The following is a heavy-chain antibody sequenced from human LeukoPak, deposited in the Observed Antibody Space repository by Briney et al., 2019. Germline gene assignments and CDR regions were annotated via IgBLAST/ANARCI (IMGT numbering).Heavy chain of an antibody. CDR2: IFYSGRA. Sequence: SETLSLTCTVSGDSISPSSYFWAWLRQSPGKGLEWIGNIFYSGRAYYNPSLESRVTMSIDTSKNQFSLNLNSVTATDTAVYYCARRQYYDGVDYWSQGTLVTVSS. D-gene: IGHD3-22*01. V-gene: IGHV4-39*01. CDR3: ARRQYYDGVDY. J-gene: IGHJ4*02. CDR1: GDSISPSSYF.